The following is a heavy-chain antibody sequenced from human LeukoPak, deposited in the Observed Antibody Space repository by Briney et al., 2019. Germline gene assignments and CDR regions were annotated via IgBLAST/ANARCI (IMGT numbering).Heavy chain of an antibody. J-gene: IGHJ4*02. CDR1: GVSFSTTW. CDR2: VSSDGSRT. CDR3: ATDGAYGLTH. V-gene: IGHV3-74*01. Sequence: PGTSLRLSCAASGVSFSTTWMHWVRQAPGKGLMWVSHVSSDGSRTYADSVKGRFTVSRDNNKDMVYLQMSSLRAEDTAVYYCATDGAYGLTHWGQGTLVTVSS. D-gene: IGHD3-16*01.